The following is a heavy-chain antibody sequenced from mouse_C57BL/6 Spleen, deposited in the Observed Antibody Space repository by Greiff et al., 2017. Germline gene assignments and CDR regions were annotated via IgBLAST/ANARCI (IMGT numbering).Heavy chain of an antibody. V-gene: IGHV1-64*01. CDR1: GYTFTCYW. J-gene: IGHJ4*01. CDR3: ARFEGNSAGAHYYAMDY. CDR2: IHPKSGST. D-gene: IGHD3-2*02. Sequence: VQLQQPGAELVKPGASVKLSCKASGYTFTCYWMHWVKQRPGQGLEWIGMIHPKSGSTYYNEKFKSKATLTVDKSSSTAYMQLSSLTSEDSAVYYFARFEGNSAGAHYYAMDYWGQGTSVTVSS.